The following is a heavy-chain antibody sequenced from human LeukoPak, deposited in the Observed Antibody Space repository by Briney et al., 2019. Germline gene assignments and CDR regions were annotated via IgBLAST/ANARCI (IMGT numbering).Heavy chain of an antibody. J-gene: IGHJ4*02. CDR3: ARSDTSNYYVDY. CDR2: IYSSGST. V-gene: IGHV4-31*03. CDR1: GGSISSGGYY. D-gene: IGHD3-9*01. Sequence: SETLSLTCTVSGGSISSGGYYWSWIRQYPGKGLEWIGYIYSSGSTYYNPSLKSRVTISVDPSKDHFSLKLSSVTAADTAVYYCARSDTSNYYVDYWGQGTLITVSS.